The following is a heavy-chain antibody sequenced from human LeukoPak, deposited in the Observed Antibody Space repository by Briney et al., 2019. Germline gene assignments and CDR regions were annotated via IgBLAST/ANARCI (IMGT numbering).Heavy chain of an antibody. CDR2: INPNSGGT. Sequence: ASVTVSCKASGYTFTGYYMHWVRQAPGQGLEWMGWINPNSGGTNYAQKFQGRVTMTRDTSISTAYMELSRLRSDDTAVYYCARVAPGYYGMDVWGQGTTVTVSS. CDR3: ARVAPGYYGMDV. V-gene: IGHV1-2*02. J-gene: IGHJ6*02. CDR1: GYTFTGYY. D-gene: IGHD2-15*01.